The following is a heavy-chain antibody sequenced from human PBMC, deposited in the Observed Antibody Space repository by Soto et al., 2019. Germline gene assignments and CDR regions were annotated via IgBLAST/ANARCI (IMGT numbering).Heavy chain of an antibody. CDR1: GGTFTSYG. CDR2: ISAYNGNT. V-gene: IGHV1-18*01. D-gene: IGHD3-22*01. CDR3: ARDLSANYYDSIVYYFYY. Sequence: ASVKVSCKASGGTFTSYGISWVRQAPGQGLEWMGWISAYNGNTNYAQKLQGRVTMTTDTSTSTAYMELRSLRSDDTAVYYCARDLSANYYDSIVYYFYYWGQGTLVTVSS. J-gene: IGHJ4*02.